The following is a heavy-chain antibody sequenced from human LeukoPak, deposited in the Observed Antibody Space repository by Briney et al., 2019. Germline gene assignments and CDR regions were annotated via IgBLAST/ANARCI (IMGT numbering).Heavy chain of an antibody. V-gene: IGHV1-2*02. CDR1: GYTFTGYY. CDR2: INPNSGGT. CDR3: ARDAIEYYYDSSGQTPNY. Sequence: VASVKVSCKASGYTFTGYYMHWVRQAPGQGLEWMGWINPNSGGTNYAQKFQGRVTMTRDTSISTAYMELSRLRSDDTAVYYCARDAIEYYYDSSGQTPNYWGQGTLVTVSS. D-gene: IGHD3-22*01. J-gene: IGHJ4*02.